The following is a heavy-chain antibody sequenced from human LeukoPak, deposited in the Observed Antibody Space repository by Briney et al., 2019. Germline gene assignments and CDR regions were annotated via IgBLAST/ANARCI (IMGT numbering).Heavy chain of an antibody. V-gene: IGHV4-31*03. D-gene: IGHD2-2*01. J-gene: IGHJ3*02. Sequence: SETLSLTCNVSGVSVSDGRYYWTWIRQHPGKGLEWIGYKYYSGSAKYNASLMSRLTISIDTSKNQFSLHLSSVTAADTATYYCATPYCSSISCLDVFNMWGQGTRVTVSS. CDR3: ATPYCSSISCLDVFNM. CDR2: KYYSGSA. CDR1: GVSVSDGRYY.